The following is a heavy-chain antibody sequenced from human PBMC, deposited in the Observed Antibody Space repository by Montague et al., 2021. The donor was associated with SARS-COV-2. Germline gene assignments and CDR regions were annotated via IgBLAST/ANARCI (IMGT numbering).Heavy chain of an antibody. J-gene: IGHJ4*02. Sequence: SETLSLTCAVSGGSISSSHWFTWVRQHPGKGLEWIGDIYDSETINYNPSLKRSVTITVDRTKNQFSLQLSSVTAADTAVYYCARGPDSGGDFNDFDCWGQGALVAV. CDR2: IYDSETI. CDR1: GGSISSSHW. V-gene: IGHV4-4*02. CDR3: ARGPDSGGDFNDFDC. D-gene: IGHD2-21*01.